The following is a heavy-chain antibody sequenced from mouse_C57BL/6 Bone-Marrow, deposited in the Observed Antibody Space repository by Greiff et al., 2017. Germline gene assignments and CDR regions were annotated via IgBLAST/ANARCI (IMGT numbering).Heavy chain of an antibody. Sequence: QVQLQQPGPELVRPGVSVKISCKGSGYTFTGYSMHWVKQSPAQGLEWIGVISTYYGDASYNQKFKDKATMTVDKSSSTAYMQLARLTSEDSAVYYCASYYNGYAYYSRDYWGEGASVTVSS. D-gene: IGHD2-3*01. CDR1: GYTFTGYS. V-gene: IGHV1-67*01. J-gene: IGHJ4*01. CDR2: ISTYYGDA. CDR3: ASYYNGYAYYSRDY.